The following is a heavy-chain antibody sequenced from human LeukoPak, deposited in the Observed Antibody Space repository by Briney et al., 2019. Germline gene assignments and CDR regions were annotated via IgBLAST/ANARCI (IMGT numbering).Heavy chain of an antibody. CDR2: ISYDGSNK. D-gene: IGHD1-26*01. V-gene: IGHV3-30-3*01. J-gene: IGHJ4*02. CDR1: GFTFSSYA. CDR3: ARSAREELLKYYFDY. Sequence: GGSLRLSCAASGFTFSSYAMHWVRQAPGKGLGWVAVISYDGSNKYYADSVKGRFTISRDNSKNTLYLQMNSRRAEDTAVYHCARSAREELLKYYFDYWGQGTLVTVSS.